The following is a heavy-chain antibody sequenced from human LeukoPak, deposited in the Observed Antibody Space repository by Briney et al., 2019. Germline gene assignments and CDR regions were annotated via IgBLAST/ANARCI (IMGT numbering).Heavy chain of an antibody. CDR2: TYYRSKWYN. V-gene: IGHV6-1*01. Sequence: SQTLSLTCAISGDSVSSTTTAWHWIRQSPSRGLEWLGRTYYRSKWYNDYAVSVKSRITINPDTSKNQFSLQLNSVTPEDTAVYYCARGPDTATFDYWGQGTLVTVSS. CDR1: GDSVSSTTTA. J-gene: IGHJ4*02. D-gene: IGHD1-14*01. CDR3: ARGPDTATFDY.